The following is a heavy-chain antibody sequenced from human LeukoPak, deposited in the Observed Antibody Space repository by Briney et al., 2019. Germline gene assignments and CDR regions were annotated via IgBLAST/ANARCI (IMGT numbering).Heavy chain of an antibody. CDR1: GFTFSSYA. J-gene: IGHJ5*02. V-gene: IGHV3-23*01. CDR3: AKERGKAARPGEVVWFDP. D-gene: IGHD6-6*01. Sequence: GGSLRLSCAASGFTFSSYAMSWVRQAPGKGLEWVSAISGSGGSTYYADSVKGRFTISRDNSKNTLYLQMNSLRAEDTAVYYCAKERGKAARPGEVVWFDPWGQGTLVTVSS. CDR2: ISGSGGST.